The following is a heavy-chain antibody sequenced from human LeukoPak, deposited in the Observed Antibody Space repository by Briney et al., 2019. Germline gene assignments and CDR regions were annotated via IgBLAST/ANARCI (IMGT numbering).Heavy chain of an antibody. D-gene: IGHD4-23*01. Sequence: AGGSLRLSCAASGFTFDDYGMSWVRLAPGKGLEWVSGINWNGGSTAYADSVKGRFTISRDNAKNSLYLQMNSLRAEDTALYYCARGEDYAGNGYYFDSWGQGTLVTASS. V-gene: IGHV3-20*04. CDR2: INWNGGST. J-gene: IGHJ4*02. CDR3: ARGEDYAGNGYYFDS. CDR1: GFTFDDYG.